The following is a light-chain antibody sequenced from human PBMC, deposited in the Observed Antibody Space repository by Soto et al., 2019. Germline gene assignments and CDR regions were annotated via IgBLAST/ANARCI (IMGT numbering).Light chain of an antibody. CDR3: QSYDSTLSGFYV. CDR2: DHN. CDR1: SSNIGAGYD. V-gene: IGLV1-40*01. J-gene: IGLJ1*01. Sequence: QSVLTQPPSVSGAPGQRVTISCTGSSSNIGAGYDVHWYQQLPGTAPKLLIYDHNNRPSGVPDRFSGSKSGTSASLAITGLQAEDEGDSSCQSYDSTLSGFYVFGTGTKVTV.